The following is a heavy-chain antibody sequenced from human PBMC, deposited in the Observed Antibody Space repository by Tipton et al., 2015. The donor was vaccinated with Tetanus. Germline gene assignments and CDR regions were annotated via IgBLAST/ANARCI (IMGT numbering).Heavy chain of an antibody. Sequence: TLSLTCTVSGGSVSSGSYYWSWIRQPPGKGLEWIGYIYYSGSTNYNPSLKSRVTMSVDTSKNQFSLKLSSVTAADTAVYYCARRRHYDSSGFDYWGQGTLVTVSS. D-gene: IGHD3-22*01. CDR3: ARRRHYDSSGFDY. J-gene: IGHJ4*02. CDR2: IYYSGST. V-gene: IGHV4-61*01. CDR1: GGSVSSGSYY.